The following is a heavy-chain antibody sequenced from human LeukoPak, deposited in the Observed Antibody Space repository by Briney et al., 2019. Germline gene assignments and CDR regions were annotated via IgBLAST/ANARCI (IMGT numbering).Heavy chain of an antibody. CDR3: AKDRKEQWLVRPPFDY. V-gene: IGHV3-23*01. D-gene: IGHD6-19*01. J-gene: IGHJ4*02. CDR2: ISGSGGGT. CDR1: GFTFSSYA. Sequence: GGSLRLSCATSGFTFSSYAMSWVRQAPGKGLEWVSAISGSGGGTYYADSVKGRFTISRDNSKNTLYLQMNSLRAEDTAVYCCAKDRKEQWLVRPPFDYWGQGTLVTVSS.